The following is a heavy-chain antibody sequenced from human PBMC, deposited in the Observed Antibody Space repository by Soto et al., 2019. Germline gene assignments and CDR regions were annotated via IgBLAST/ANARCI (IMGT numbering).Heavy chain of an antibody. V-gene: IGHV3-48*01. CDR3: ARRPRWSGYSDYYYMDV. J-gene: IGHJ6*03. Sequence: EEQLMESGGDLVQPGGSLRLSCAASGFSFNRFGMNWVRQSPGKGLEWISYISSASSTTHYEESVKGRFTISRDNAKNALYLQMSSLGVEDTAVYYCARRPRWSGYSDYYYMDVWGKGTTVTVSS. D-gene: IGHD3-3*01. CDR2: ISSASSTT. CDR1: GFSFNRFG.